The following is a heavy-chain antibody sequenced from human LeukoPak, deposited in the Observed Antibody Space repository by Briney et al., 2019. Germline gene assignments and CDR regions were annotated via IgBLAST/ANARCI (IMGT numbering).Heavy chain of an antibody. Sequence: PGGSLRLSCAASGFTFSDYYMTWIRQAPGKGLEWVSYISSSGSTIYYADSVKGRFTISRDNSKNTLYLQMNSLRAEDTAVYYCAYSGSYGLFDYWGQGTLVTVSS. CDR3: AYSGSYGLFDY. J-gene: IGHJ4*02. D-gene: IGHD1-26*01. CDR1: GFTFSDYY. CDR2: ISSSGSTI. V-gene: IGHV3-11*04.